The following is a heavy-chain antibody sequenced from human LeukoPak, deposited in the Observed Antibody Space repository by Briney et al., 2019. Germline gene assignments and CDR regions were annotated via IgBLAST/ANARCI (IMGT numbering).Heavy chain of an antibody. CDR2: ISAYNGNT. J-gene: IGHJ4*02. Sequence: ASVKVSCKASGYTFTSYGISWVRQAPGQGLEWMGWISAYNGNTNYAQKLQGRVTMTTDTSTSTAYMALRSLRSDDTAVYYCARGQDYYDFWSGFDYWGQGTLVTVSS. CDR3: ARGQDYYDFWSGFDY. D-gene: IGHD3-3*01. V-gene: IGHV1-18*01. CDR1: GYTFTSYG.